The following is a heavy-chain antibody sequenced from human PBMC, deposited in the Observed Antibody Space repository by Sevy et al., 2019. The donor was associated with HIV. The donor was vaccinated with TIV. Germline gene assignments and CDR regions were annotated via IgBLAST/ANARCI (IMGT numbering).Heavy chain of an antibody. D-gene: IGHD5-12*01. CDR2: ISYDGSNK. J-gene: IGHJ4*02. V-gene: IGHV3-30-3*01. CDR3: ASDGAGYNYVSHFDY. Sequence: GGSLRLSCAASGFTFSSYAMHWVRQAPGKGLEWVAVISYDGSNKYYADSVKGRFTISRDNSKNTLYLQMNSLRAEDTAVYYCASDGAGYNYVSHFDYWGQGTLVTVSS. CDR1: GFTFSSYA.